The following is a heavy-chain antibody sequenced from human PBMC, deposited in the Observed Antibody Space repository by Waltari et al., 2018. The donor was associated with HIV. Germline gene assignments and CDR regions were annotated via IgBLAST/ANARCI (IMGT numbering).Heavy chain of an antibody. Sequence: TFSSYAMHWVRQAPGKGLEWVAVISYHGDDKYYADSVKGRFTISRDNSKNTLYLQMNSLRAEDTAVYYCAKGASGWSPGYWGQGTLVTVSS. CDR2: ISYHGDDK. D-gene: IGHD6-19*01. CDR3: AKGASGWSPGY. CDR1: TFSSYA. V-gene: IGHV3-30*18. J-gene: IGHJ4*02.